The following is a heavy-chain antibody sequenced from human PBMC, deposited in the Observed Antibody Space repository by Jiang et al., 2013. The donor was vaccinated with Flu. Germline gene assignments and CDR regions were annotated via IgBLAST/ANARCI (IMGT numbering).Heavy chain of an antibody. J-gene: IGHJ4*02. CDR1: GFTFSSYN. V-gene: IGHV3-21*01. Sequence: VQLLESGGGLVKPGGSLRLSCAASGFTFSSYNMNWVRQAPGKGLEWVSSISSSSSYIYYADSVKGRFTISRDNAKNSLYLQMNSLRADDTAVYYCARGRCQAEATVARCYYFDYWGQGTLVTVSS. CDR2: ISSSSSYI. D-gene: IGHD4-23*01. CDR3: ARGRCQAEATVARCYYFDY.